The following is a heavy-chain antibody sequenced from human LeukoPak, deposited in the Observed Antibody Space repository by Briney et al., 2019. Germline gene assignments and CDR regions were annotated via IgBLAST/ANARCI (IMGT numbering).Heavy chain of an antibody. V-gene: IGHV3-33*08. D-gene: IGHD4-11*01. CDR3: ARGLPPVMKYYFDY. CDR2: MWYDGSNK. J-gene: IGHJ4*02. CDR1: GFTFNSYS. Sequence: GGSLRLCCAASGFTFNSYSMHWVRQAPGKGLEWVAVMWYDGSNKYYADSVKGRFTISRDDSKNTLYLQMNSLRAEDTAMYYCARGLPPVMKYYFDYWGQGTLVTVSS.